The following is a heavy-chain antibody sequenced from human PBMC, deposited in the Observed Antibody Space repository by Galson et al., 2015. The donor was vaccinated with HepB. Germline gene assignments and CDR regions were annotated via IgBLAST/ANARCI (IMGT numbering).Heavy chain of an antibody. Sequence: SLRLSCAASGFNFNTFGMHWVRQAPGKGLEWVAVIWHDGSNQYYADSVKGRFTLSRDNLRNTLYLQMNSVSAEDTALYYCAREAGIAAPASLDHWGQGTLVTVSS. D-gene: IGHD6-13*01. J-gene: IGHJ4*02. CDR3: AREAGIAAPASLDH. CDR2: IWHDGSNQ. CDR1: GFNFNTFG. V-gene: IGHV3-33*01.